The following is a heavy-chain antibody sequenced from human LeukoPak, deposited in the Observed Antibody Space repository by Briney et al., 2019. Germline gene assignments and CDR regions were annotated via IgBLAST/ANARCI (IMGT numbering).Heavy chain of an antibody. CDR2: IYYSGST. CDR3: ARAVTDSSGERVYYFDY. V-gene: IGHV4-59*12. D-gene: IGHD3-22*01. CDR1: GGSISSYY. Sequence: SETLSLTCTVSGGSISSYYWSWIRQPPGKGLEWIGYIYYSGSTNYNPSLKSRVTMSVDTSKNQFSLKLSSVTAADTAVYYCARAVTDSSGERVYYFDYWGQGTLVTVSS. J-gene: IGHJ4*02.